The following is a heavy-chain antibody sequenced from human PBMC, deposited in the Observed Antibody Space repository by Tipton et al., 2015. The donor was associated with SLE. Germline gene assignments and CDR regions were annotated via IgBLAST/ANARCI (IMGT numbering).Heavy chain of an antibody. CDR1: GFTFDDYA. CDR2: ISGSGGST. J-gene: IGHJ4*02. D-gene: IGHD3-10*01. CDR3: ARGGDDESVDY. V-gene: IGHV3-23*01. Sequence: GSLRLSCAASGFTFDDYAMHWVRQAPGKGLEWVSAISGSGGSTYYADSVKGRFTISRDNSKNTLYLQMNSLRAEDTAVYYCARGGDDESVDYWGQGTLVTVSS.